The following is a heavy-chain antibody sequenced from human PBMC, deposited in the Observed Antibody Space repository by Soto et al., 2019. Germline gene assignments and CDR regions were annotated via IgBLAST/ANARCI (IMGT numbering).Heavy chain of an antibody. CDR2: VNLSGGI. D-gene: IGHD3-22*01. J-gene: IGHJ4*02. CDR3: AGRNGYYSGIDY. V-gene: IGHV4-34*02. CDR1: GGSFSGYY. Sequence: QVQLQQWGAGLLKPSETLSLTCVVYGGSFSGYYWSWIRQPPGKGLEWFGEVNLSGGIDYNPSLKSRVTISVDTSKNQFSLKLSSVTAADTAVYYCAGRNGYYSGIDYWGQGTLVTVSS.